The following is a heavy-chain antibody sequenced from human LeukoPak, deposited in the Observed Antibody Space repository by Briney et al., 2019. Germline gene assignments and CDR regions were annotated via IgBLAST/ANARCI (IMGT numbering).Heavy chain of an antibody. J-gene: IGHJ4*02. CDR3: ARGQWLLPPEGY. Sequence: SETLSLTCAVYGGSFSGYYWSWIRQPPGKGLEWIGEINHSGSTNYNPSLKSRVTISVDTSKNQFSLKLSSVTAADTAVYYCARGQWLLPPEGYWGQGTLVTVSS. V-gene: IGHV4-34*01. D-gene: IGHD3-22*01. CDR2: INHSGST. CDR1: GGSFSGYY.